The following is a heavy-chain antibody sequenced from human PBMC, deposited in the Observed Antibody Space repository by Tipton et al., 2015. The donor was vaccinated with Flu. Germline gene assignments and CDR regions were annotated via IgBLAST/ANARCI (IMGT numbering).Heavy chain of an antibody. D-gene: IGHD2-15*01. J-gene: IGHJ1*01. Sequence: GSLRLSCAASGFTFSDYYMSWIRQAPGKGLEWVSYISSSGRTIYYADSVKGRFTISRDNAKNSLYLPMNSLRDEDTAVYYCASVYCSGGSCYEYFQHWGQGTLVTVSS. CDR2: ISSSGRTI. V-gene: IGHV3-11*04. CDR3: ASVYCSGGSCYEYFQH. CDR1: GFTFSDYY.